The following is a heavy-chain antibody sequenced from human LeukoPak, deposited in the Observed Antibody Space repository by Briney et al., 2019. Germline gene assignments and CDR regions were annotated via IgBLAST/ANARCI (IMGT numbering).Heavy chain of an antibody. CDR3: ARIRDDSSGYYSWYFDY. CDR1: GVSISSYY. D-gene: IGHD3-22*01. J-gene: IGHJ4*02. Sequence: SETLSLTCTVSGVSISSYYWSWIRQPPGKGLEWIGYIYYSGSTNYNPSLKSRVTISVDTSKNQFSLKLSSVTAADTAVYYCARIRDDSSGYYSWYFDYWGQGTLVTVSS. CDR2: IYYSGST. V-gene: IGHV4-59*01.